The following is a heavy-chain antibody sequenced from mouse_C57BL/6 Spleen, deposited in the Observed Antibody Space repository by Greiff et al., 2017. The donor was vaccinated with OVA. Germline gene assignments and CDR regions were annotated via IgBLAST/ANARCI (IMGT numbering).Heavy chain of an antibody. V-gene: IGHV5-4*03. CDR2: ISDGGSYT. CDR1: GFTFRSYA. J-gene: IGHJ4*01. CDR3: ARGTLQYYAMDY. Sequence: DVMLVESGGGLVKPGGSLKLSCAASGFTFRSYAMSWVRQTPEKRLEWVATISDGGSYTYYPDNVKGRFTISRDNTKNNLYLQMSHLKSEDTAMYYCARGTLQYYAMDYWGQGTTVTVSS.